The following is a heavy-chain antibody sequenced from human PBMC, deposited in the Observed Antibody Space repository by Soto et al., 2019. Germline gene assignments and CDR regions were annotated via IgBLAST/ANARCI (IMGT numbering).Heavy chain of an antibody. J-gene: IGHJ4*02. V-gene: IGHV3-30*18. CDR1: GFTFSSYG. D-gene: IGHD3-10*01. CDR2: ISYDGSNK. Sequence: GGSLRLSCAASGFTFSSYGMHWVRQAPGKGLGWVAVISYDGSNKYYADSVKGRFTISRDNSKNTLYLQMNSLRAEDTAVYYCAKPLYYGSSIIDYWGQGTLVTVSS. CDR3: AKPLYYGSSIIDY.